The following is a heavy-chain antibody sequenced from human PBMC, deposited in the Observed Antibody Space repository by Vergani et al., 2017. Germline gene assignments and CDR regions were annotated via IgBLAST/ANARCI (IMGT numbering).Heavy chain of an antibody. CDR3: AKEASEDSSGYYYHFDY. J-gene: IGHJ4*02. CDR2: IRYDGSNK. Sequence: VQLVESGGGVVQPGGSLRLSCAASGFTFSSYGMHWVRQAPGKGLEWVAFIRYDGSNKYYADSVKGRFTISRDNSKNTLYLQMNSLRAEDTAVYYCAKEASEDSSGYYYHFDYWGQGTLVTVSS. V-gene: IGHV3-30*02. CDR1: GFTFSSYG. D-gene: IGHD3-22*01.